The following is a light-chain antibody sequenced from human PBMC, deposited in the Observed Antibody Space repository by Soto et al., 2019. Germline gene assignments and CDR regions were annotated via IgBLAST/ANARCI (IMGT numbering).Light chain of an antibody. CDR1: MRDVGAYNL. CDR2: EVR. CDR3: CSYAGGTTSYVV. J-gene: IGLJ2*01. Sequence: QSALTQPASVSGSAGQSITISCSGTMRDVGAYNLVSWYQQHPGTAPKLIIYEVRNRPSGISSRFSGSRSGNTASLTISGLQSEDEGDYYCCSYAGGTTSYVVFGRGTKLTVL. V-gene: IGLV2-23*02.